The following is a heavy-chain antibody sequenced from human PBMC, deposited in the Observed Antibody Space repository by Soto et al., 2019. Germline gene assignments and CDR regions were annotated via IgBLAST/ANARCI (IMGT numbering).Heavy chain of an antibody. J-gene: IGHJ4*02. V-gene: IGHV3-23*01. Sequence: EVQLLESGGASVQPGGSLRLSCAAPGFIFSTYAMSWVRQAPGEGLEWVSGISASADRTYHADSVKGRFTISRDNSKNTLYLKMNSLRAEDTAVYYCASGLLPNRLRFGFDYWGRGTLVTVSP. CDR3: ASGLLPNRLRFGFDY. CDR2: ISASADRT. D-gene: IGHD3-10*01. CDR1: GFIFSTYA.